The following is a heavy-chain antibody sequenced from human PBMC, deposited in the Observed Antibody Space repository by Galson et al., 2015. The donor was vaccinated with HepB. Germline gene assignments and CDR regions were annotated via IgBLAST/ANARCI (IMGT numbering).Heavy chain of an antibody. D-gene: IGHD3-10*01. CDR1: GFTFNNYA. CDR3: AKDWNYGSGLTPWGWFDS. Sequence: SLRLSCAASGFTFNNYAMSWVRLAPGKGLEWVSAISGPGTGTYYADSVKGRFAIPRDNSQNTLYLQMYNLRVDDTAVYYCAKDWNYGSGLTPWGWFDSWGQGTLLTVSS. J-gene: IGHJ5*01. CDR2: ISGPGTGT. V-gene: IGHV3-23*01.